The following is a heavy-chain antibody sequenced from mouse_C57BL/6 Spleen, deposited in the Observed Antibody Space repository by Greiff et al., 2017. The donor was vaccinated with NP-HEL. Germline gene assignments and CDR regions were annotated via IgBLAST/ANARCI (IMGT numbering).Heavy chain of an antibody. CDR1: GFTFTDYY. Sequence: EVQRVESGGGLVQPGASLRLSCAASGFTFTDYYMSWVRQPPGKAPEWLALIRNKANGYTTEYTASVKGRFTISRDNSQNILYLQMNTLRAEDSATYYCVKAVGGYDYDGYYAMDYWGQGTSVTVSS. D-gene: IGHD2-4*01. V-gene: IGHV7-4*01. J-gene: IGHJ4*01. CDR3: VKAVGGYDYDGYYAMDY. CDR2: IRNKANGYTT.